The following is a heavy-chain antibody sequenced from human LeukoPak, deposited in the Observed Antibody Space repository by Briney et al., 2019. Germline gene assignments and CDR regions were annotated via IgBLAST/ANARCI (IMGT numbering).Heavy chain of an antibody. CDR3: TRRANGRRYNWFDT. Sequence: WASVKVSCKASGYTFTSYDINWVRQATGQELEWMGWMNPHSDNTAYAQKFQGRVTMTKNTSISTAYMELSSLRSDDTAVYYCTRRANGRRYNWFDTWGQGTLVTVSS. CDR1: GYTFTSYD. J-gene: IGHJ5*02. D-gene: IGHD2-8*01. V-gene: IGHV1-8*01. CDR2: MNPHSDNT.